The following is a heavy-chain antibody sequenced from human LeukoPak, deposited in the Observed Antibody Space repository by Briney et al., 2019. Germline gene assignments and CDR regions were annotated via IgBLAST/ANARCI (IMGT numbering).Heavy chain of an antibody. D-gene: IGHD3-22*01. Sequence: GGSLRLSCAASGFTFSSYWMSWVRQAPGKGLEWVANIKQDGSEKYYVDSVKGRFTISRDNAKNSLYLQMNSLRAEDTAVYYCARDTLYYDSSGYFDYWGQGTLVTVSP. J-gene: IGHJ4*02. CDR2: IKQDGSEK. V-gene: IGHV3-7*01. CDR1: GFTFSSYW. CDR3: ARDTLYYDSSGYFDY.